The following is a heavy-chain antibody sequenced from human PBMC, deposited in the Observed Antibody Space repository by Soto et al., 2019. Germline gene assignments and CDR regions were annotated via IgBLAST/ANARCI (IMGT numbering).Heavy chain of an antibody. V-gene: IGHV4-59*11. CDR2: IHYSGST. J-gene: IGHJ4*02. CDR1: GVSITSHY. D-gene: IGHD2-15*01. Sequence: PSETLSLTCTVSGVSITSHYWTWIRQPPGKGLEWIGNIHYSGSTNYSPSLKSRVIISVDTSENQSSLKLSSVTTADTAVYYCTGGGAAPPFDYSGQAALVTVSS. CDR3: TGGGAAPPFDY.